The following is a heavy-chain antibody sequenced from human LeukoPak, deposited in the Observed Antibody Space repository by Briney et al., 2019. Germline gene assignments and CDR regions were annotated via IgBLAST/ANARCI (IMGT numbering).Heavy chain of an antibody. CDR1: GGSISSYY. V-gene: IGHV4-4*07. J-gene: IGHJ4*02. D-gene: IGHD2-2*01. CDR2: IYTSGST. CDR3: ARQGEIVVVPAAMCFDY. Sequence: PSETLSLTCTVSGGSISSYYWSWIRQPAGKGLEWIGRIYTSGSTNYNPSLKSRVTISVDTSKNQFSLKLSSVTAADTAVYYCARQGEIVVVPAAMCFDYWGQGTLVTVSS.